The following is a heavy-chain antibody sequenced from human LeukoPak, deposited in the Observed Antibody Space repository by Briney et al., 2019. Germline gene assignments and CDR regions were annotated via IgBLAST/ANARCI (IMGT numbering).Heavy chain of an antibody. CDR2: IRTKTNSYAT. V-gene: IGHV3-73*01. Sequence: AGGSLRLSCAASGFTFSGSAMHWVRQASGKGLEWVGRIRTKTNSYATTYAASVKGRFTISRDDSKNTAYLQMNSLKTEDTAVYYCTSYDTSTSYDSSGYYSNYWGQGTLVTVSS. CDR1: GFTFSGSA. J-gene: IGHJ4*02. CDR3: TSYDTSTSYDSSGYYSNY. D-gene: IGHD3-22*01.